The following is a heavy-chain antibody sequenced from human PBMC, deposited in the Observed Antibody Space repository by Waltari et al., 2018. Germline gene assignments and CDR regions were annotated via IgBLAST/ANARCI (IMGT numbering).Heavy chain of an antibody. Sequence: QVQLVQSGAEVKKPGSSVKVSCKASGGTFSSYAISWVRQAPGQGLEWMGRIITILGIANYSQKFKGRVTITADKSTSTAYMELSSLGSEDTAVYYCARVSAEPTSGAYYYYGMDVWGQGTTVTVSS. V-gene: IGHV1-69*09. J-gene: IGHJ6*02. CDR3: ARVSAEPTSGAYYYYGMDV. D-gene: IGHD1-26*01. CDR2: IITILGIA. CDR1: GGTFSSYA.